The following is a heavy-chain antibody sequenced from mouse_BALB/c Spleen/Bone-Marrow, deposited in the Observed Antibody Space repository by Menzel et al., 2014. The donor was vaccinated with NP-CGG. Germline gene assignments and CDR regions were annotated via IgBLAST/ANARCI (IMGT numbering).Heavy chain of an antibody. CDR1: GYTFTSYW. Sequence: QVQLKESGAELVKPGASVKLSCKASGYTFTSYWMHWVKQRPGQGLEWIGEINPSNGRTNYNEKFKSKATLTVDKSSSTAYMQFSSLTSEDSAVYYCARWGFDYWGQGTTLTVSS. CDR2: INPSNGRT. J-gene: IGHJ2*01. CDR3: ARWGFDY. V-gene: IGHV1S81*02.